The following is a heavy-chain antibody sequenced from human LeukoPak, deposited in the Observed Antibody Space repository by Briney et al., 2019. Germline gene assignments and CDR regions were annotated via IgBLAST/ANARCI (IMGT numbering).Heavy chain of an antibody. J-gene: IGHJ3*02. Sequence: ASVKVSCKASGYTFTSYYMRWARQAPGQGLEWMGIINPSGGSTSYAQKFQGRVTMTRDTSTSTVYMELSSLRSEDTAVYYCARQAYCGGDCYSLAFDIWGQGTMVTVSS. CDR3: ARQAYCGGDCYSLAFDI. CDR1: GYTFTSYY. CDR2: INPSGGST. D-gene: IGHD2-21*02. V-gene: IGHV1-46*01.